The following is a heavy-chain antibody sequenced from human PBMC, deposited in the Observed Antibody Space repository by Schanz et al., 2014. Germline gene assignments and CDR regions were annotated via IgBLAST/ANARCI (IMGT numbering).Heavy chain of an antibody. Sequence: EVQLVESGGGSVQPGGSLRLSCTASGFSLSIHWMHWVRQVPGKGLVWVARISSDGSSTSYADSVRGRFTISRDNAKNTLYLQMNSLRGEDTAVYFCAKGRGGTSSEGLDQYYGMDVWGQGTTVTVSS. CDR3: AKGRGGTSSEGLDQYYGMDV. J-gene: IGHJ6*02. CDR2: ISSDGSST. D-gene: IGHD6-6*01. V-gene: IGHV3-74*01. CDR1: GFSLSIHW.